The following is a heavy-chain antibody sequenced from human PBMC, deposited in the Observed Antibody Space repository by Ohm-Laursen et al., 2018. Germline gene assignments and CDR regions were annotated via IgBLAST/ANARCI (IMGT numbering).Heavy chain of an antibody. Sequence: GSLRLSCAASGFTFSDYWMHWVRQAPGKGLVWVSRISSDESSTGYADSVKGRFTISRDNAKNTLYLQMNSLRAEDTAVYYCARVLPNRERYVDYWGQGTLVTVSS. J-gene: IGHJ4*02. D-gene: IGHD1-14*01. CDR1: GFTFSDYW. CDR3: ARVLPNRERYVDY. CDR2: ISSDESST. V-gene: IGHV3-74*01.